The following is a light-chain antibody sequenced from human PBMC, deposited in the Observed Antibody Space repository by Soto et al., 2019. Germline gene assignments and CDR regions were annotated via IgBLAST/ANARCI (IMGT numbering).Light chain of an antibody. Sequence: EIVLTQSPGSLSLSPGERATLSCRASHSVSSKYLGWYQQKPGQAPRLLIYGASSRANGIPDRFSGSGSGTEFTLTVISLQSDDFAIYYCQQYNNWPPRITFGQGTRLEIK. J-gene: IGKJ5*01. CDR1: HSVSSKY. V-gene: IGKV3D-15*01. CDR3: QQYNNWPPRIT. CDR2: GAS.